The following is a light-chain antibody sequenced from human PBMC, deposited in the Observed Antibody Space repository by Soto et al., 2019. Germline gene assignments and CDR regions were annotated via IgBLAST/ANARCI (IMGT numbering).Light chain of an antibody. J-gene: IGKJ1*01. Sequence: DVVMSQSPLSLPVTLGQPASFSFSSSQSLVFSDGNTYLTWFHQRPGQSPRRLIYMVSNRDSGVPDRFSGSGSGTDFTLKISRVEAEDVGVYYCMQAAHWPWTFGQGTKVDIK. V-gene: IGKV2-30*01. CDR3: MQAAHWPWT. CDR2: MVS. CDR1: QSLVFSDGNTY.